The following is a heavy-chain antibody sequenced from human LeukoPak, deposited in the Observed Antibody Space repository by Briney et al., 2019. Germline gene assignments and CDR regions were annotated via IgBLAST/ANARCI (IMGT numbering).Heavy chain of an antibody. CDR1: GFTFSDYY. J-gene: IGHJ4*02. V-gene: IGHV3-11*01. D-gene: IGHD1-1*01. CDR2: ITGDDSAT. Sequence: EAGGSLRLSCAASGFTFSDYYMSWIRQAPGKGLEWVSYITGDDSATYYADSVKGRFTISRDNAKNSLYLQMNSLRAEDTAVYFCARGNVHYDYWGQGTLVTVSS. CDR3: ARGNVHYDY.